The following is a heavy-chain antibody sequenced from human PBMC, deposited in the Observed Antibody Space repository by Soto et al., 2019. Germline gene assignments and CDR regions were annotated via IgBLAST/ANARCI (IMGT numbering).Heavy chain of an antibody. CDR1: GGSISSGGYS. J-gene: IGHJ5*02. V-gene: IGHV4-31*11. CDR2: IYYSGST. D-gene: IGHD3-10*01. CDR3: ARAYGSGSPDGRWFDP. Sequence: SETLSLTCAVSGGSISSGGYSWSWIRQPPGKGLEWIGYIYYSGSTYYNPSLKSRVTISVDTSKNQFSLKLSSVTAADTAVYYCARAYGSGSPDGRWFDPWGQGTLVTVSS.